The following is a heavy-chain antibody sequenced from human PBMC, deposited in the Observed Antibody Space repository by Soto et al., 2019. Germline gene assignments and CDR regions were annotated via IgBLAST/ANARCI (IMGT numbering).Heavy chain of an antibody. V-gene: IGHV3-11*01. D-gene: IGHD2-2*01. CDR3: ARDCSSSSCYGYFQH. Sequence: QVQLVESGGGLVKPGGSLRLSCAASGFTFSDYYMSWIRQAPGKGLEWVSHISGSGSTIYFADSVKGRFTISRDNAKNSLYLQMNSVRAEYTAVYYCARDCSSSSCYGYFQHWGQGTRVTVSS. CDR2: ISGSGSTI. J-gene: IGHJ1*01. CDR1: GFTFSDYY.